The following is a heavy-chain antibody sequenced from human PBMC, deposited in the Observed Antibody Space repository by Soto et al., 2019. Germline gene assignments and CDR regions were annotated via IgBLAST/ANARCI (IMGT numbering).Heavy chain of an antibody. J-gene: IGHJ3*02. CDR2: IIPIFGTA. CDR3: ARDERYSSCWYGAFDI. CDR1: GGTFRSYA. Sequence: QVQLVQSGAEVKKPGSSVKVSCKASGGTFRSYAISWVRQAPGQGLEWMGGIIPIFGTANYAKKFQGRFTITADESTSTAYMELSSLRSEDTAVYYCARDERYSSCWYGAFDIWGQGTMVTVSS. D-gene: IGHD6-19*01. V-gene: IGHV1-69*01.